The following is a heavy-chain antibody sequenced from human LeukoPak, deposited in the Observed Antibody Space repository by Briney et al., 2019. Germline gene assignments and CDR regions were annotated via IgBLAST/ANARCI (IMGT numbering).Heavy chain of an antibody. Sequence: GGTLRLSCAASGFTFSSYGMSWVRQAPGKGLEWVSGISGSGGNTYYADSVKGRSTISRDNSKNTLYLQMNSLRAEDTAVYYCAKDDNYIRFLSWGQGTLVTVSS. V-gene: IGHV3-23*01. D-gene: IGHD3-16*01. CDR3: AKDDNYIRFLS. J-gene: IGHJ5*02. CDR2: ISGSGGNT. CDR1: GFTFSSYG.